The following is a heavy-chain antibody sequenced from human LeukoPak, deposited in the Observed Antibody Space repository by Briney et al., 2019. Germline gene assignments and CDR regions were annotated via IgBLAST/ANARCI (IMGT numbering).Heavy chain of an antibody. Sequence: SETLSLTCTVSGGSFSIYYGSWIRQSAGKGLEWIGHISTSGSTNYSPSLKSRVTISVDKSKNQFYLRLTSATAADTAVYYCARVNSSGSFLDYWGQGTLVTVSS. D-gene: IGHD3-22*01. CDR1: GGSFSIYY. J-gene: IGHJ4*02. CDR2: ISTSGST. CDR3: ARVNSSGSFLDY. V-gene: IGHV4-4*07.